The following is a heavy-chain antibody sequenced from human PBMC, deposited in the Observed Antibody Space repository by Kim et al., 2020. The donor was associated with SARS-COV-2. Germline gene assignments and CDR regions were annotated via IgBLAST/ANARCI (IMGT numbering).Heavy chain of an antibody. D-gene: IGHD5-12*01. CDR2: INPNSGGT. Sequence: ASVKVSCKASGYTFTGYYMHWVRQAPGQGLEWMGWINPNSGGTNYAQKFQGRVTMTRDTSISTAYMELSRLRSDDTAVYYCAREVVRRDDSRFRWLQLRWFDPWGQGTLVTVSS. CDR3: AREVVRRDDSRFRWLQLRWFDP. V-gene: IGHV1-2*02. CDR1: GYTFTGYY. J-gene: IGHJ5*02.